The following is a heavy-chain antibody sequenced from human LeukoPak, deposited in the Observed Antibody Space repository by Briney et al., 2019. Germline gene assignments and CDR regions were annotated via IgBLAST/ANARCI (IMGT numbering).Heavy chain of an antibody. V-gene: IGHV3-48*03. CDR3: ARAKRNGFDI. J-gene: IGHJ3*02. CDR2: ISSSGSTK. Sequence: GGSLRLSCAASGFTFSSYEMSWVRQAPGKGLEWVSYISSSGSTKYYADSVKGRFTISRDNAKNSLYLQMNSLRAEDTAVYYWARAKRNGFDIWGQGTMVTVSS. CDR1: GFTFSSYE.